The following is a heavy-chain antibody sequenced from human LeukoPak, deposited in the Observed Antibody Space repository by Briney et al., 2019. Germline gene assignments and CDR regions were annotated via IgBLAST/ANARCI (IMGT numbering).Heavy chain of an antibody. J-gene: IGHJ4*02. V-gene: IGHV1-2*02. D-gene: IGHD3-16*02. Sequence: EASVKVSCKASGYTFTGYYMHWVRQAPGQGLEWMGWINPNSGGTNYAQKFQGRVTMTRDTSISTAYMELSRLRSDDTAVYYCASSTRGDYVWGSYRYSGGLDYWGQGTLVTVSS. CDR1: GYTFTGYY. CDR2: INPNSGGT. CDR3: ASSTRGDYVWGSYRYSGGLDY.